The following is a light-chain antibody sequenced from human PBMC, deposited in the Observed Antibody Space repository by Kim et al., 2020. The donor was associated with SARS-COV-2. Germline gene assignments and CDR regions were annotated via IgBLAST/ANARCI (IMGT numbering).Light chain of an antibody. CDR3: CSYAGSDGAE. CDR2: DVS. J-gene: IGLJ2*01. Sequence: QSALTQPRSVSGSPGQSVTISCTGTSSDVGGYNYVSWYQQHPGKAPKLMIYDVSKRPSGVPDRFSGSKSGNTASLTISGLQAEDEADYYCCSYAGSDGAEFGEGTQLTVL. CDR1: SSDVGGYNY. V-gene: IGLV2-11*01.